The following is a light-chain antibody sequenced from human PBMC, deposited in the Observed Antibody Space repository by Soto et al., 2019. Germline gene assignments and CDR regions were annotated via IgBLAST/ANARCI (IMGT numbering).Light chain of an antibody. Sequence: EIVLTQSPGTLSLSPGERATLSCRASQSVSSSYLAWYQQKPGQAPRLLIYGASSRATGIPDWFSGSGSGTDFTLTISRMEPEDFAVYYCQQYGSSPAGFTFGPGTKVDIK. V-gene: IGKV3-20*01. J-gene: IGKJ3*01. CDR3: QQYGSSPAGFT. CDR1: QSVSSSY. CDR2: GAS.